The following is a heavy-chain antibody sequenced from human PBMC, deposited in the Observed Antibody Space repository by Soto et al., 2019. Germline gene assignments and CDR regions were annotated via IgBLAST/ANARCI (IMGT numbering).Heavy chain of an antibody. CDR3: ALTIAAAGMFDY. D-gene: IGHD6-13*01. J-gene: IGHJ4*02. V-gene: IGHV3-23*01. Sequence: RALILSCAASGFTFSSYAMSWVRQAPGKGLEWVSAISGSGGSTYYADSVKGRFTISRDNSKNTLYLQMNSLRAEDTAVYYCALTIAAAGMFDYWGQGTLVTVSS. CDR1: GFTFSSYA. CDR2: ISGSGGST.